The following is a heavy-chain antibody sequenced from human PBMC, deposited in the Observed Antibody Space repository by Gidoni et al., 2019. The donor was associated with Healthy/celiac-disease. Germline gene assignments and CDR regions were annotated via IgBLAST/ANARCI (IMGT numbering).Heavy chain of an antibody. CDR2: ISYDGSNK. D-gene: IGHD6-6*01. Sequence: QVQLVESGGGVVQPGRSLRLPCAASGFTFSSYGMHWVRQAPGKGLEWVAVISYDGSNKYYADSVKGRFTISRDNSKNTLYLQMNSLRAEDTAVYYCAKDVVAARPGNYYYMDVWGKGTTVTVSS. CDR3: AKDVVAARPGNYYYMDV. J-gene: IGHJ6*03. CDR1: GFTFSSYG. V-gene: IGHV3-30*18.